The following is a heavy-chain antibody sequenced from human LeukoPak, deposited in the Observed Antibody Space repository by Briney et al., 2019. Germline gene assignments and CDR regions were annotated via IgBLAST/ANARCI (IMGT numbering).Heavy chain of an antibody. V-gene: IGHV3-21*01. CDR1: GFTFSSYG. CDR2: ISSSSSYI. D-gene: IGHD2-15*01. Sequence: GGSLRLSCAASGFTFSSYGMNWVRQAPGKGLEWVSSISSSSSYIYYADSVKGRFTISRDNAKNSLYLQMNSLRAEDTAVYYCARGGSGDAFDIWGQGTMVTVSS. CDR3: ARGGSGDAFDI. J-gene: IGHJ3*02.